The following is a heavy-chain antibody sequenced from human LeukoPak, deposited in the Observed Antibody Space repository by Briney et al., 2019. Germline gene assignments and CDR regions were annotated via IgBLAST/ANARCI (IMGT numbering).Heavy chain of an antibody. CDR3: AKEPNVVVIAGYDAFDI. D-gene: IGHD3-22*01. CDR2: ISGSGGST. J-gene: IGHJ3*02. V-gene: IGHV3-23*01. CDR1: GFTFSSYG. Sequence: GGSLRLSCAASGFTFSSYGMHWVRQAPGKGLEWVSAISGSGGSTYYADSVKGRFTISRDNSKNTLYLQMNSLRAEDTAVYYCAKEPNVVVIAGYDAFDIWGRGTMVTVSS.